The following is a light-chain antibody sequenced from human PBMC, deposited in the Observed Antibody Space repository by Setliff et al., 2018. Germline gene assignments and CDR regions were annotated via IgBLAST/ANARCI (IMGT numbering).Light chain of an antibody. Sequence: QSALTQPATVSGSPGQSITISCTGTSSDVGGYNYVSWYQQHPGKAPKVMIYDVSTRPSGVSNRFSGSKSGNTASLTISGLQAEDDADYYCSSYAASNKSVFGTGTKVTV. J-gene: IGLJ1*01. CDR3: SSYAASNKSV. CDR1: SSDVGGYNY. CDR2: DVS. V-gene: IGLV2-14*03.